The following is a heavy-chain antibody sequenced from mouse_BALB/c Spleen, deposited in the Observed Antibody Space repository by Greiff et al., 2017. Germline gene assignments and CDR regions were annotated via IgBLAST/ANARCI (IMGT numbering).Heavy chain of an antibody. J-gene: IGHJ3*01. CDR2: INPNNGGT. V-gene: IGHV1-18*01. CDR3: ARWDDGYPSY. Sequence: VQLQQSGPELVKPGASVKIPCKASGYTFTDYNMDWVKQSHGKSLEWIGDINPNNGGTIYNQKFKGKATLTVDKSSSTAYMELRSLTSEDTAVYYCARWDDGYPSYWGQGTLVTVSA. CDR1: GYTFTDYN. D-gene: IGHD2-3*01.